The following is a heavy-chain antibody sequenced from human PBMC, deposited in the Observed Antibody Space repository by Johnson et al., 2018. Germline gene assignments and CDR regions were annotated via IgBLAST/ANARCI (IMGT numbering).Heavy chain of an antibody. CDR1: GGSIRSSSYF. D-gene: IGHD7-27*01. CDR2: MFYSGTS. J-gene: IGHJ6*03. Sequence: QVQLQESGPGLVKPSETLSLTCTVSGGSIRSSSYFWAWIRQPPGKGLEWIGSMFYSGTSYYSPSLKSRVSISVDTSKNHFSLKVSSVTAADTAVYYCARILWGPTYMDVWGKGTTVTVSS. CDR3: ARILWGPTYMDV. V-gene: IGHV4-39*07.